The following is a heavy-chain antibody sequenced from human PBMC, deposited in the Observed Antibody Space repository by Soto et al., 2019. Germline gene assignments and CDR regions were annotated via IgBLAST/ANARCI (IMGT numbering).Heavy chain of an antibody. V-gene: IGHV3-13*05. Sequence: PGGSLRLSCTASGFTFSSYDMHWVRQATGKGLEWVSGIGTAGDPYCLDSVKGRFTVSRENAKNSLYLQMNSLRAGDTAVYYCVRDKGSGWYRYFHLWGRGTLVTVSS. CDR3: VRDKGSGWYRYFHL. CDR1: GFTFSSYD. J-gene: IGHJ1*01. D-gene: IGHD6-19*01. CDR2: IGTAGDP.